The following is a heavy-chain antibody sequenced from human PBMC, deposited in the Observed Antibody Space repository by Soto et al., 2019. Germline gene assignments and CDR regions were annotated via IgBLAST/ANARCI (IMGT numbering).Heavy chain of an antibody. J-gene: IGHJ6*02. CDR1: GGTFSSYA. Sequence: QVQLVQSGAEVKKPGSSVKVSCKASGGTFSSYAISWVRQAPGQGLEWMGGIIPIFGTANYAQKFQGRVTITADESTSTAYMELSSRRSEDTAVYYCARGGGGGQLLLRYYYYYYYGMDVWGQETTVTVSS. D-gene: IGHD5-18*01. CDR2: IIPIFGTA. V-gene: IGHV1-69*01. CDR3: ARGGGGGQLLLRYYYYYYYGMDV.